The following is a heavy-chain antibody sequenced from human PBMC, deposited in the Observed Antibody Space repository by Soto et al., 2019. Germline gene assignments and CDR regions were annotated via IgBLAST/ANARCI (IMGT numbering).Heavy chain of an antibody. D-gene: IGHD2-8*01. CDR1: GYTFTSYG. Sequence: ASVKVSCKASGYTFTSYGISWVRQAPGQGLEWMGWISAYNGNTNYAQKLQGRVTMTTDTSTSTAYMELRSLGSDDTAVEYCAGGHCTKGVCYYFDYWGQGTLVTVSS. CDR2: ISAYNGNT. CDR3: AGGHCTKGVCYYFDY. J-gene: IGHJ4*02. V-gene: IGHV1-18*01.